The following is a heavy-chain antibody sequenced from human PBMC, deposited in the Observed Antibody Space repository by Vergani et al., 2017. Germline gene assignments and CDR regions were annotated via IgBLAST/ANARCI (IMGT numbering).Heavy chain of an antibody. CDR2: IIPILGIA. CDR1: GGTFSSYT. Sequence: QVQLVQSGAEVKKPGSSVKVSCKASGGTFSSYTISWVRQAPGQGLEWMGRIIPILGIANYAQKFQGRVTITADKSTSTAYMELSSLRSEDTAVYYCARGSRGYSSGFLHVIDLPFDYWGQGTLVTVSS. J-gene: IGHJ4*02. V-gene: IGHV1-69*02. D-gene: IGHD6-19*01. CDR3: ARGSRGYSSGFLHVIDLPFDY.